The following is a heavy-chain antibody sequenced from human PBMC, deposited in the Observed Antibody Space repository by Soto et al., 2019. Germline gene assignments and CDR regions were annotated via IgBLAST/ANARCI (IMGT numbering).Heavy chain of an antibody. V-gene: IGHV2-5*02. J-gene: IGHJ4*02. Sequence: QITLKESGPTLVKPTQTLTLTCTFSGFSLSTSGVDVGWIRQPPGKALEWLALIYWDDDKRYSPSLKSRLTSPKDTSKNQVVLTMNNMDPLDTATYYCAHRRPYSNSPEYFFDYWGQGTLVTVSS. D-gene: IGHD6-6*01. CDR1: GFSLSTSGVD. CDR3: AHRRPYSNSPEYFFDY. CDR2: IYWDDDK.